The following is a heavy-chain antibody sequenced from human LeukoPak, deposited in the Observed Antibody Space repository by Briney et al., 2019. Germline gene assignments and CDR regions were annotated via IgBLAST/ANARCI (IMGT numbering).Heavy chain of an antibody. D-gene: IGHD3-10*01. J-gene: IGHJ4*02. Sequence: GGSLRLSCAASGFTFSSYSMNWVRQAPGKGLEWVSSISSSSSYIYYADSVKGRFTISRDNTKNSVYLQMNSLRAEDTAVYYRARGFPTPPSIWFGELLSFDYWGQGTLVTVSS. CDR1: GFTFSSYS. V-gene: IGHV3-21*01. CDR3: ARGFPTPPSIWFGELLSFDY. CDR2: ISSSSSYI.